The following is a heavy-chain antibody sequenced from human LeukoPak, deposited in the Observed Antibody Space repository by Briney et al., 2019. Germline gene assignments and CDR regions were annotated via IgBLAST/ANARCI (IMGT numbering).Heavy chain of an antibody. V-gene: IGHV4-34*01. D-gene: IGHD2-15*01. CDR1: GGSFSGYY. CDR2: INHSGST. J-gene: IGHJ6*03. CDR3: ARGYSLAYYYYMDV. Sequence: PSETLSLACAVYGGSFSGYYWSWIRQPPGKGLEWIGEINHSGSTNYNPSLKSRVTISVGTSKNQFSLKLSSVTAADTAVYYCARGYSLAYYYYMDVWGKGTTVTVSS.